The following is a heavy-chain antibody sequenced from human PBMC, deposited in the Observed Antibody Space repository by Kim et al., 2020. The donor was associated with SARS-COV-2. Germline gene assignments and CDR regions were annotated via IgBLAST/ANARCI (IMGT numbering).Heavy chain of an antibody. J-gene: IGHJ4*02. CDR3: AKDSGSYWFVSPGMADY. V-gene: IGHV3-30*18. D-gene: IGHD1-26*01. CDR1: GFTFSSYG. CDR2: ISYDGSNK. Sequence: GGSLRLSCAASGFTFSSYGMHWVRHAPGTGLEWVAVISYDGSNKYYADSVKGRFTISRDNTKNTLYLQMNSLRAEDTAVYYCAKDSGSYWFVSPGMADYWGQGTLVTVSS.